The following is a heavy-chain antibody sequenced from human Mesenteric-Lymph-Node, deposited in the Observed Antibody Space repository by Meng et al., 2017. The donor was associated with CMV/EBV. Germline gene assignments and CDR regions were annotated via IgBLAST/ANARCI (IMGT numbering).Heavy chain of an antibody. CDR2: VDPKDGET. CDR1: GYTFIEYY. V-gene: IGHV1-69-2*01. CDR3: AVDGVPWIH. D-gene: IGHD3-10*01. J-gene: IGHJ4*02. Sequence: KISCKVSGYTFIEYYIHWVQQAPGKGLEWMGAVDPKDGETIYAEKFQGRITMIADTSTDTVYMKVNSLKSEDTAMYYCAVDGVPWIHWGQGTLVTVSS.